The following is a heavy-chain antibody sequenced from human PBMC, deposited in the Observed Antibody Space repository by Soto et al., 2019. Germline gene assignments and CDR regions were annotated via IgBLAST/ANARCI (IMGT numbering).Heavy chain of an antibody. CDR1: GFTFSTYG. J-gene: IGHJ4*02. V-gene: IGHV3-23*01. CDR2: IRYNGGST. CDR3: ARTNDYNWGINWVDY. D-gene: IGHD7-27*01. Sequence: EVQLLESGGGLERPGGSLRLSCAASGFTFSTYGMTWVRQAPGKGLEWVSGIRYNGGSTYYADSVKGRFTISRDNSKNTLYLQMNNLRAEDTAVYYCARTNDYNWGINWVDYWGQGTLVTVSS.